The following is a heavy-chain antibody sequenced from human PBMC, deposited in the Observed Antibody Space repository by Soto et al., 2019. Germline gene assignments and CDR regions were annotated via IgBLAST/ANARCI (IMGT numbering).Heavy chain of an antibody. Sequence: SETLSLTCTVSGGSISSNIYYWGLIRQPPGKGLEWIGNIHYSGSTYYDSSLKSRVTISVDTSKNQFSLKLSSVTAADMAVYYCASQHYYDSSGYYVVYWGQGTLVTVS. V-gene: IGHV4-39*01. D-gene: IGHD3-22*01. CDR3: ASQHYYDSSGYYVVY. J-gene: IGHJ4*02. CDR2: IHYSGST. CDR1: GGSISSNIYY.